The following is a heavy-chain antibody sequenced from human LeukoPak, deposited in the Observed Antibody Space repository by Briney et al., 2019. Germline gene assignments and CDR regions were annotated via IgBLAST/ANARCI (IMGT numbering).Heavy chain of an antibody. Sequence: SETLSLTCTVSGDSISGYYWSRIRQPPGKGLEWIGYIYYTGTTNYNPSLKSRVTISVDTSKNQFSLKLSSVTAADTAVYYCAREGYGGNSIDYWGQGTLVTVSS. CDR2: IYYTGTT. D-gene: IGHD4-23*01. CDR1: GDSISGYY. J-gene: IGHJ4*02. CDR3: AREGYGGNSIDY. V-gene: IGHV4-59*01.